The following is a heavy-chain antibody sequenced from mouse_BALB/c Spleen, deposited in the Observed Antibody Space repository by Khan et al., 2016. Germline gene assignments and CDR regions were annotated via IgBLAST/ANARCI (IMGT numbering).Heavy chain of an antibody. CDR1: GYSITSAYA. J-gene: IGHJ2*01. CDR2: ISSSGLT. CDR3: TRSGNYYDY. D-gene: IGHD1-1*02. Sequence: EVQLQESGPGLVKPSQSLSLTCTVTGYSITSAYAWNWFRQFPGNKLEWIGYISSSGLTSFNPYLKSRISITRDTSKNQFFLQLNSVTTEDTATYYCTRSGNYYDYWGQGTTPTVSS. V-gene: IGHV3-2*02.